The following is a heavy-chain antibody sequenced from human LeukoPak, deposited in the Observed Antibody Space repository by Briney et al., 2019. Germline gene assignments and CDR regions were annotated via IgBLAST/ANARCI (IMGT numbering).Heavy chain of an antibody. J-gene: IGHJ4*02. CDR3: AKSGYNRFDY. D-gene: IGHD5-24*01. V-gene: IGHV3-73*01. CDR2: IRSKANSYAT. CDR1: GFTFSGSA. Sequence: GGSLRLSCAASGFTFSGSAMHWVRQASGKGLEWVGRIRSKANSYATAYAASVKGRFTISRDDSKNTAYLQMNSLIAEDTAVYYCAKSGYNRFDYWGQGTRVTVSS.